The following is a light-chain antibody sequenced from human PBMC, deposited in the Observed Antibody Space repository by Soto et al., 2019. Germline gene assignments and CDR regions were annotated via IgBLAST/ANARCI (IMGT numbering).Light chain of an antibody. CDR3: QQSHSIPYT. V-gene: IGKV1-39*01. Sequence: DIQMTQSPSSLSASVGDRVTITCRASQTISSYLNWYQQKPGKAPQLLIYAASSLQSGVPSRVSCNGSGTDFTLTISSLQPEEFATYYCQQSHSIPYTFGQGTKLEIK. CDR1: QTISSY. CDR2: AAS. J-gene: IGKJ2*01.